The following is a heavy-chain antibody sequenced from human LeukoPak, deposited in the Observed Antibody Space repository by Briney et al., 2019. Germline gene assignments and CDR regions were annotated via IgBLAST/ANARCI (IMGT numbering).Heavy chain of an antibody. CDR1: GYTFTSYD. J-gene: IGHJ3*02. V-gene: IGHV1-8*03. CDR2: MNPNSGNT. Sequence: ASVKVSCKASGYTFTSYDINWVRQATGQGLEWMGWMNPNSGNTGYAQKFQGRVTITRNTSISTAYMELSSLRSEDTAAYYCARPGKRDAFDIWGQGTMVTVSS. D-gene: IGHD3-10*01. CDR3: ARPGKRDAFDI.